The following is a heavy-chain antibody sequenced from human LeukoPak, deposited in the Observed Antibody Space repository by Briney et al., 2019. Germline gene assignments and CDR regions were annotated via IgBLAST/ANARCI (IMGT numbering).Heavy chain of an antibody. D-gene: IGHD2-15*01. J-gene: IGHJ5*02. CDR1: GGSISSYY. Sequence: PSETLSLTCTVSGGSISSYYWSWIRQPPGKGLEWIGYIYYSGSTNYNPSLKSRVTISVDTSKNQFSLKLSSVTAADTAVYYCARERGGYWFDPWGQGTLVTVPS. CDR3: ARERGGYWFDP. CDR2: IYYSGST. V-gene: IGHV4-59*01.